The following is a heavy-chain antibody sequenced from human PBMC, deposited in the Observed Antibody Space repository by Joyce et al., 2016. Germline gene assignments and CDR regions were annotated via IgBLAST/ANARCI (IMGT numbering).Heavy chain of an antibody. CDR1: GGTFNNYT. J-gene: IGHJ3*02. D-gene: IGHD2-15*01. CDR2: IIPIFGAP. Sequence: QVQLVQSGAEVKKPGSSVKVSCKDSGGTFNNYTFNWVRLAPGQGLEWMGGIIPIFGAPNYAQRFQGRLTITAGGSTSTACMELSSLRSDDTAVYYCARSIGGGSDAFDIWGQGTMVTVSS. V-gene: IGHV1-69*01. CDR3: ARSIGGGSDAFDI.